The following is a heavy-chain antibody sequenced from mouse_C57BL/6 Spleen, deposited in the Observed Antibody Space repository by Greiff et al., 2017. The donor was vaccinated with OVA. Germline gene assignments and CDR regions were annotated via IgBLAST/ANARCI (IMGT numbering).Heavy chain of an antibody. CDR2: ISYSGST. V-gene: IGHV3-1*01. D-gene: IGHD1-1*01. J-gene: IGHJ1*03. CDR1: GYSITSGYD. Sequence: EVQRVESGPGMVKPSQSLSLTCTVTGYSITSGYDWHWIRHFPGNKLEWMGYISYSGSTNYHPSLKSGISITHDTSKNHFFLKLNSVTTEDTATYYCARGGSSYSGYFDVWGTGTTVTVSS. CDR3: ARGGSSYSGYFDV.